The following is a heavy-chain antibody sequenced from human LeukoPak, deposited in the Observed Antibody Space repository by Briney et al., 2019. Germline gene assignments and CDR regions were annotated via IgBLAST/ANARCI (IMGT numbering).Heavy chain of an antibody. J-gene: IGHJ5*02. CDR3: ARGGYYFDP. CDR1: GGSISPYY. CDR2: IYHSGYT. D-gene: IGHD1-26*01. Sequence: PSETLSLTCTVSGGSISPYYWSWIRQPPGKGLEWIGYIYHSGYTNYNPSLKSRVTISVDTSTNQFSLKLSSVTAADTAVYYCARGGYYFDPWGQGTLVTVSS. V-gene: IGHV4-59*01.